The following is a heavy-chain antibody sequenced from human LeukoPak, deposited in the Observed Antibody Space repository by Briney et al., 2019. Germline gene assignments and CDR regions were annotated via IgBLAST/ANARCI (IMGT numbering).Heavy chain of an antibody. CDR2: INSDGSWT. CDR1: GNYW. J-gene: IGHJ4*02. V-gene: IGHV3-74*01. CDR3: VSLYETY. Sequence: GGSLRLSCAASGNYWMHWVRQAPGKGLVWVSHINSDGSWTSYADSVKGRFTISKDNAKNTVYLQMNSLRAEDTAVYYCVSLYETYWGRGTLVTASS. D-gene: IGHD2/OR15-2a*01.